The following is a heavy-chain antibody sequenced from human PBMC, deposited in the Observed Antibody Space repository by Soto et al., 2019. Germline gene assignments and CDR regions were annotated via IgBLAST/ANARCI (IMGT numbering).Heavy chain of an antibody. J-gene: IGHJ6*03. Sequence: QVQLVQSGAEVKKPGSSVKVSCKASGGTFSSYTISWVRQAPGQGLEWMGRIIPILGIANYAQKFQGRVTITADKSTSTAYMELSSLRSKDTAVYYCARGIGYGDYLRYYYMDVWGKGTTVTVSS. CDR3: ARGIGYGDYLRYYYMDV. D-gene: IGHD4-17*01. V-gene: IGHV1-69*02. CDR2: IIPILGIA. CDR1: GGTFSSYT.